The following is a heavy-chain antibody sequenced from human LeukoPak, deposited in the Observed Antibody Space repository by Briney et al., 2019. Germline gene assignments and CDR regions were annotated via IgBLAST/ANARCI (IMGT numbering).Heavy chain of an antibody. CDR2: ISAYYGNT. Sequence: ASVKVSCKASGYTFTSYGISWLRQAPGQGLEWMGWISAYYGNTNYAQKLQGRVTMTTDTSTTTAYMELRSLRSDDTAVYYCAREADSGSYNYWGQGTLVTVSS. V-gene: IGHV1-18*01. D-gene: IGHD1-26*01. CDR3: AREADSGSYNY. CDR1: GYTFTSYG. J-gene: IGHJ4*02.